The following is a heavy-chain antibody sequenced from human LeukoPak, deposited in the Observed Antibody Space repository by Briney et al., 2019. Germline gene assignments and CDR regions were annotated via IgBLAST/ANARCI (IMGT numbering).Heavy chain of an antibody. Sequence: PSETLSLTCTVSGGSISSGSYYWSWIRQPPGKGLEWIGEINHSGSTNYNPSLKSRVTISVDTSKNQFSLKLSSVTAADTAVYYCARHARGITIFHKPTSFDPWGQGTLVTVSS. J-gene: IGHJ5*02. D-gene: IGHD3-9*01. CDR1: GGSISSGSYY. V-gene: IGHV4-39*01. CDR3: ARHARGITIFHKPTSFDP. CDR2: INHSGST.